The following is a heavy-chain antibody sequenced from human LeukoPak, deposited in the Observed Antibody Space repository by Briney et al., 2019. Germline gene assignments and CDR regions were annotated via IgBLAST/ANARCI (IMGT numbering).Heavy chain of an antibody. V-gene: IGHV1-2*06. CDR3: ARDLGPPYSSGWYWY. CDR2: INPNSGGT. CDR1: GYTFTGYY. Sequence: ASVKVSCKASGYTFTGYYMHWVRQAPGQGLEWMGRINPNSGGTNYAQKFQGRVTMTRDTSISTAYMELGRLRSDDTAVYYCARDLGPPYSSGWYWYWGQGTLVTVSS. D-gene: IGHD6-19*01. J-gene: IGHJ4*02.